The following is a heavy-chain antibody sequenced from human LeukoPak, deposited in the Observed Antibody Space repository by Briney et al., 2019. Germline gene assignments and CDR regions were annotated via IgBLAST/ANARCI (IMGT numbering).Heavy chain of an antibody. D-gene: IGHD6-6*01. CDR3: YSDVCSSARAFDI. Sequence: GGSLRLSCTASGFTLSTYEMTWVRKAPAQGQERDSIISSSDSATFYSDSLHGRFTTTRDTAKNSMYLQTNNLRGEDTAVSYCYSDVCSSARAFDIWGQGTMVAVS. CDR2: ISSSDSAT. J-gene: IGHJ3*02. V-gene: IGHV3-48*03. CDR1: GFTLSTYE.